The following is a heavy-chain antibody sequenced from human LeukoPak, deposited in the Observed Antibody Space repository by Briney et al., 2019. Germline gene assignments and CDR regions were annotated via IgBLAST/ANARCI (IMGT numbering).Heavy chain of an antibody. CDR3: ARGILFDYYFDS. J-gene: IGHJ4*02. Sequence: PSETLSLTCAVYGGSFSGHYRSWIRQSPGKGLEWIAEIHYSGATNYNPSLKSRVTISGDTSKNQVFLRMTSVTAADTALYYCARGILFDYYFDSWGQGTLVTVSS. CDR1: GGSFSGHY. D-gene: IGHD3-9*01. CDR2: IHYSGAT. V-gene: IGHV4-34*01.